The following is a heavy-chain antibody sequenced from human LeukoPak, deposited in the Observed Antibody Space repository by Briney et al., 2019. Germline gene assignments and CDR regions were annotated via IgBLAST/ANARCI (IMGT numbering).Heavy chain of an antibody. V-gene: IGHV4-59*08. J-gene: IGHJ6*02. D-gene: IGHD5-12*01. CDR2: IYNSVTT. Sequence: SETLSLTCTVSGGSIRGYYWSWIRQPPGKRLEWIAYIYNSVTTNYNPSLKSRLTISVDTSENQISLKLSSVTAADTAVYYCARHTGGGYSGYDYLYGMDVWGQGTTVTVSS. CDR1: GGSIRGYY. CDR3: ARHTGGGYSGYDYLYGMDV.